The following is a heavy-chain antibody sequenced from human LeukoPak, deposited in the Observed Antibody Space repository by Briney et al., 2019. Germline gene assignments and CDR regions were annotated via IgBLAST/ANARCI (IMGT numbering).Heavy chain of an antibody. CDR2: INHSGST. V-gene: IGHV4-34*01. J-gene: IGHJ6*03. CDR1: GGSFSGYY. D-gene: IGHD3-10*01. CDR3: ARLRRYYGSGSYQIIAYRYYYMDV. Sequence: SETLSLTCAVYGGSFSGYYWSWIRQPPGKGLEWIGEINHSGSTNYNPSLKSRVIISVDTSKNQFSLKLSSVTAADTAVYYCARLRRYYGSGSYQIIAYRYYYMDVWGKGTTVTISS.